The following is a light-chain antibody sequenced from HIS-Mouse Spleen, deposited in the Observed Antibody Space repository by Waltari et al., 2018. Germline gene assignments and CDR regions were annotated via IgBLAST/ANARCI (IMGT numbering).Light chain of an antibody. J-gene: IGLJ2*01. CDR3: YSTDSSGNHRV. Sequence: SYELTPPPPVSVAPGQTARITCSGDALRKKYAYWYQQKSGQAPVLVIYEDGQRPSGIPERFSGSSSGTMATLTISGAQVEDEADYYCYSTDSSGNHRVFGGGTKLTVL. CDR2: EDG. CDR1: ALRKKY. V-gene: IGLV3-10*01.